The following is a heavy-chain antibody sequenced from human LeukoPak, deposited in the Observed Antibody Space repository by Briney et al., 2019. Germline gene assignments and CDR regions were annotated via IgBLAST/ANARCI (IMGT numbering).Heavy chain of an antibody. D-gene: IGHD5-18*01. Sequence: GGSLTPARPAYASTLSANWMHWDRQAPGRGLGWVSRIPPDGSRTDYADSVKGRFTISSDNAKNTLYLQLNSLRPEDTALYYCTMDTFGPRDYWGQGALVTVSS. V-gene: IGHV3-74*01. J-gene: IGHJ4*02. CDR2: IPPDGSRT. CDR1: ASTLSANW. CDR3: TMDTFGPRDY.